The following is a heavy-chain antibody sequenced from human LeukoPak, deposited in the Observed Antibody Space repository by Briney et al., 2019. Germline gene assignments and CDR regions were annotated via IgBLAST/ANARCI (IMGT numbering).Heavy chain of an antibody. D-gene: IGHD3-3*01. CDR2: IYHSGST. V-gene: IGHV4-38-2*01. Sequence: SETLSLTCAVSGYSISSGYYWGWIRQPPGKGLEWIGSIYHSGSTYYNPSLKSRVTISVDTSKNQFSLKLSSVTAADTAVYYCARAYYDFWSGYSSCYYYMDDWGKWTTVTVSS. CDR1: GYSISSGYY. CDR3: ARAYYDFWSGYSSCYYYMDD. J-gene: IGHJ6*03.